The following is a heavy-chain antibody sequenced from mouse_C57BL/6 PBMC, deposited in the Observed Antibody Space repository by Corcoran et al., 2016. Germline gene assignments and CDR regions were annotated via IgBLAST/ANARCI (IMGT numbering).Heavy chain of an antibody. CDR3: ATYSNYVRYYAMDY. J-gene: IGHJ4*01. Sequence: EVPLQQSGPELVKPGASVKISCKASGYTFTDYYMNLVKQSHGQSLEWIGDINPNNGGTSYNQKLKGKATLTVDKSSSTAYMELRSLTSEDSAVYYCATYSNYVRYYAMDYWGQGTSVTVSS. CDR1: GYTFTDYY. D-gene: IGHD2-5*01. CDR2: INPNNGGT. V-gene: IGHV1-26*01.